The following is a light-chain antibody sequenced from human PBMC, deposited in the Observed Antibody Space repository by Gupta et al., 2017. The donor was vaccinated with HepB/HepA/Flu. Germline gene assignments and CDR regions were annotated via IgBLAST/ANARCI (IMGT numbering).Light chain of an antibody. CDR1: KLGDKY. CDR2: QDS. CDR3: QAWDSSTPLGV. V-gene: IGLV3-1*01. J-gene: IGLJ2*01. Sequence: SYELTQPPSALVSPGQTASITCSGDKLGDKYACWYQQKPGQSPVLVIYQDSKRPSGIPERFSGSNSGNTATLTISGTQAMDEADYYCQAWDSSTPLGVFGGGTKLTVL.